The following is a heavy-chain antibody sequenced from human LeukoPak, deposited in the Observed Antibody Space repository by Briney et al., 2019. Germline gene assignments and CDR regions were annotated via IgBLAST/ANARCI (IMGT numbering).Heavy chain of an antibody. CDR1: GYTFSDYY. J-gene: IGHJ3*02. V-gene: IGHV1-2*02. D-gene: IGHD2-21*02. Sequence: SVKVSCKASGYTFSDYYMHWVRQAPPQRLEWMGWIRPNRVEKVYALKFQGRVTMSSDTSISTANKELSRLRSDDTAVYYCARKRGVGVDSKAFDIWGQGTMVTVSS. CDR3: ARKRGVGVDSKAFDI. CDR2: IRPNRVEK.